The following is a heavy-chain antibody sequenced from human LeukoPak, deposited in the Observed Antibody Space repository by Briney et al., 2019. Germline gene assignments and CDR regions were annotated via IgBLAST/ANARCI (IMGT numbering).Heavy chain of an antibody. J-gene: IGHJ6*03. CDR2: IYYSGST. CDR3: ARVPPRDYDFWSGYPPVDYYYYMDV. Sequence: PSETLSLTCTVSGGSISSYYWSWIRQPPGKGLEWIGYIYYSGSTNYNPSLKSRVTISVDTSKNQFSLKLSSVTAADTAVYYCARVPPRDYDFWSGYPPVDYYYYMDVWGKGTTVTVSS. V-gene: IGHV4-59*01. CDR1: GGSISSYY. D-gene: IGHD3-3*01.